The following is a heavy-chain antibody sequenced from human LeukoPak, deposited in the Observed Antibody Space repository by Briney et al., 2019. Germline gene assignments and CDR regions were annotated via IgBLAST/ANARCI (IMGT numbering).Heavy chain of an antibody. Sequence: GGSLRLSCAASGFNFNSYWMSWVRQAPGKGLECVANIKQDGSEIYFVDSVKGRFTISRDDAKSSMYLQMNSLRGEDTAVYYCARARYGSGGYFFDFWGQGALVTVSS. J-gene: IGHJ4*02. V-gene: IGHV3-7*04. CDR2: IKQDGSEI. CDR1: GFNFNSYW. D-gene: IGHD3-10*01. CDR3: ARARYGSGGYFFDF.